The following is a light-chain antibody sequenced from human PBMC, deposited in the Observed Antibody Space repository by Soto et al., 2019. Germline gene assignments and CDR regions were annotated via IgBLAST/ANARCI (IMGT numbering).Light chain of an antibody. CDR3: STYAGRVV. CDR2: EGT. CDR1: SSGVGSYNL. V-gene: IGLV2-23*01. Sequence: QSALTQPASVSGSPGQSITISCTGTSSGVGSYNLVSWYQQHPGKAPKLMIYEGTNRPSGVSNRFSGSKSGNTASLTISGLQAEDEAHYYCSTYAGRVVFGGGTKVTVL. J-gene: IGLJ2*01.